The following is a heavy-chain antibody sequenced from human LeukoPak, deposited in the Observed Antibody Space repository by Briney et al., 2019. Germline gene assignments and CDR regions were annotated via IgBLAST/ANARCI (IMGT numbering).Heavy chain of an antibody. CDR3: ARVVVPAAIDAFDI. D-gene: IGHD2-2*01. J-gene: IGHJ3*02. CDR1: GGSISSY. CDR2: IYYSGST. Sequence: SETLSLTCTVSGGSISSYWSWIRQPPGKGLEWIGYIYYSGSTNYNPSLKSRVTMSVDTSKNQFSLKLSSVTAADTAVYYCARVVVPAAIDAFDIWGQGTMVTVSS. V-gene: IGHV4-59*12.